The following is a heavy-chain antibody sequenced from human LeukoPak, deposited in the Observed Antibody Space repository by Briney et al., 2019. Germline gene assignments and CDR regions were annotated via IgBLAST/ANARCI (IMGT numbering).Heavy chain of an antibody. D-gene: IGHD3-3*01. CDR2: IIPILGTA. Sequence: ASVKVSCKASGGTFSSYAISWVRQAPGQGLEWMGRIIPILGTANYAQKFQGRVTITTDESTSTAYMELSSLRSEDTAVYYCARSIFGVVMPDYWGQGTLVTVSS. CDR3: ARSIFGVVMPDY. J-gene: IGHJ4*02. CDR1: GGTFSSYA. V-gene: IGHV1-69*11.